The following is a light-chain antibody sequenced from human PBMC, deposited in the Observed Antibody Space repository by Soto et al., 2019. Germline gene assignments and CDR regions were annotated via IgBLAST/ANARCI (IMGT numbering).Light chain of an antibody. V-gene: IGLV2-14*02. CDR1: SSDVGSYNL. Sequence: QSALTQPASVSGSPGQSITISCTGTSSDVGSYNLVSWYQQHPGKAPKLMIYEVSKRPSGVSNRFSGSKSGNTASLTISGLQAEYEADYSCSSYTTSSTLVFGTGTEVTVL. CDR3: SSYTTSSTLV. J-gene: IGLJ1*01. CDR2: EVS.